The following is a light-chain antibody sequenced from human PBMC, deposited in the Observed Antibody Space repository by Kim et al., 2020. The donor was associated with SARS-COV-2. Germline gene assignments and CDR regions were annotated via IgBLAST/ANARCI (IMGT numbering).Light chain of an antibody. V-gene: IGKV3-20*01. Sequence: EIVLTQSPGTLSLSPGERATLSYRASQSVSSSYLAWYQQKPGQAPRLLIYGASSRATGIPDRFSGSGSGTDFTLTISRQGPEVFTVYYCQQYGGAYTFGQGTKLEI. CDR3: QQYGGAYT. CDR1: QSVSSSY. J-gene: IGKJ2*01. CDR2: GAS.